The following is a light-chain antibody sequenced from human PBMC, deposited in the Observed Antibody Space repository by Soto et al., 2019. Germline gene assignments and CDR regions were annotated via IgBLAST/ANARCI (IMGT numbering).Light chain of an antibody. CDR1: SSDVGAYNS. V-gene: IGLV2-14*01. Sequence: QSTLTQPASVSGSPGQSITISCTGTSSDVGAYNSVSWYQQHPGKAPQLMIYEVSNRPSGVSNRFSGSKSGNTASLTISGLQAEDETDYYCSSYTSTSAWVFGGGTKLTV. CDR2: EVS. CDR3: SSYTSTSAWV. J-gene: IGLJ3*02.